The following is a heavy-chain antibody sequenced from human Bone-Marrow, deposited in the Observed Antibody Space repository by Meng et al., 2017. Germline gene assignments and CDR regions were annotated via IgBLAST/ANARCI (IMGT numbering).Heavy chain of an antibody. J-gene: IGHJ4*02. Sequence: GESLKISCAASGFSVYIYEMIWVRQAPGKGLECVSYISSSGSPMYYADSVKGRFTISRDNSKNTLYLQMNSLRAEDTAVYSCARGFGDFPLDYWGQGTLVTVSS. CDR3: ARGFGDFPLDY. CDR2: ISSSGSPM. V-gene: IGHV3-48*03. CDR1: GFSVYIYE. D-gene: IGHD3-10*01.